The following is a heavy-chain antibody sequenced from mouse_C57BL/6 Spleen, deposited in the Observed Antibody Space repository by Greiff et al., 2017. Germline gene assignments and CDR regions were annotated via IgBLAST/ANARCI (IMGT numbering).Heavy chain of an antibody. CDR3: ARTTNCLDY. V-gene: IGHV5-6*01. J-gene: IGHJ2*01. CDR2: ISSGGSYT. CDR1: GFTFSSYG. Sequence: EVKVIESGGDLVKPGGSLKLSCAASGFTFSSYGMSWVRQTPDKRLEWVATISSGGSYTYYPDSVKGRFTISRDNAKNTLYLQMSSLKSEDTAMYYCARTTNCLDYGGEGTTLTVSS. D-gene: IGHD2-1*01.